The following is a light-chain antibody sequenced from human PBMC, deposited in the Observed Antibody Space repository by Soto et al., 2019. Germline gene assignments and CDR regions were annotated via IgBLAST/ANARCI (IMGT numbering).Light chain of an antibody. V-gene: IGLV2-23*01. CDR3: CSYAGDSAWV. CDR2: EGS. J-gene: IGLJ3*02. Sequence: QSVLTHPASVSGSPGQSITISCTGTSSDVGSYNFVSWYQQHPGKAPKLMIYEGSKRPSGVSNRFSGSKSGNTASLTISGLQAEDEADYYCCSYAGDSAWVFGGGTKVTVL. CDR1: SSDVGSYNF.